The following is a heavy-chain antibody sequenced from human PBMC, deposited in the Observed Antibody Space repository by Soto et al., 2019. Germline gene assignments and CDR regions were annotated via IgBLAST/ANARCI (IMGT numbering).Heavy chain of an antibody. J-gene: IGHJ4*02. CDR2: ISSSSSYI. D-gene: IGHD6-13*01. CDR3: ARERTTAGTFGY. CDR1: GFTFSSYS. Sequence: LRLSCAASGFTFSSYSMNWVRQAPGKGLEWVSSISSSSSYIYYADSVKGRFTISRDNAKNSLYLQMNSLRAEDTAVYYCARERTTAGTFGYWGQGTLVTVSS. V-gene: IGHV3-21*01.